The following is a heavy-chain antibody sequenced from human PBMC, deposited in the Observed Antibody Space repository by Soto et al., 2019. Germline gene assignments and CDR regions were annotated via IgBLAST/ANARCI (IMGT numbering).Heavy chain of an antibody. CDR1: GGSISSYY. Sequence: TSETLSLTCTVSGGSISSYYWSWIRQPPGKGLEWIGYIYYSGSTNYNPSLKSRVTISVDTSKNQFSLKLSSVTAADTAVYYCARSYYDSSGYYPFDPWGQGTLVTVSS. CDR3: ARSYYDSSGYYPFDP. J-gene: IGHJ5*02. D-gene: IGHD3-22*01. V-gene: IGHV4-59*01. CDR2: IYYSGST.